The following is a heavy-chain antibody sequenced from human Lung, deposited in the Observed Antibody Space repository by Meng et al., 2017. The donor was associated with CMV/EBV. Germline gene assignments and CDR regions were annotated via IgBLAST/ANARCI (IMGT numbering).Heavy chain of an antibody. J-gene: IGHJ6*02. CDR3: ARIRALRFLEWLKVGAYYGMDV. V-gene: IGHV2-26*01. Sequence: SGPTLVKPTETLTLTCTVSGFSLSNARMGVSWIRQPSGKALEWLAHIFSNDEKSYSTSLKSRLTISKDTSKSQVVLTMTNMDPVDTATYYCARIRALRFLEWLKVGAYYGMDVWGQGTTVTVSS. CDR1: GFSLSNARMG. D-gene: IGHD3-3*01. CDR2: IFSNDEK.